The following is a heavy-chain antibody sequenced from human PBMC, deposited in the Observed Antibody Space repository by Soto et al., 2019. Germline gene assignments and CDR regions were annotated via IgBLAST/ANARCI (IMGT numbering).Heavy chain of an antibody. CDR1: GGSISSGGYS. D-gene: IGHD3-22*01. V-gene: IGHV4-30-2*01. Sequence: QLQLQESGSGLVKPSQTLSLTCSVSGGSISSGGYSWSWVRQPPGKGLEWIGYIYHSGSAYYNPSLKSRVSLSVDRSKNQISLKLSSVTAAYTAVYYWARGSSVYGSDVFGIWGQGTMVTVSS. CDR3: ARGSSVYGSDVFGI. J-gene: IGHJ3*02. CDR2: IYHSGSA.